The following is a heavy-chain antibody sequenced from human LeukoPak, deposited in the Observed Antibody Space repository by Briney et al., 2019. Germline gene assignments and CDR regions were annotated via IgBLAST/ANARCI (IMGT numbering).Heavy chain of an antibody. Sequence: SQTLSLTCAVSGGSISSGGYSWSWIRQPPGKGLEWIGYIYHSGSTYYNPSLKSRVTISVDRSKNQFSLKLSSVTAADTAVYYCARVNSGRFDPWGQGTLVTVSS. CDR1: GGSISSGGYS. CDR3: ARVNSGRFDP. V-gene: IGHV4-30-2*01. D-gene: IGHD5-12*01. CDR2: IYHSGST. J-gene: IGHJ5*02.